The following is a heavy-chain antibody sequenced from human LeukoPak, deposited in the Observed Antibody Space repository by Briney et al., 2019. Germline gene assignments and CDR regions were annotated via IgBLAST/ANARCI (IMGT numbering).Heavy chain of an antibody. Sequence: GGSLRLSCAASGFTFSSYWMHWVRQVPGKGLVWVSRIYNDGSTTRYADSVKGRFTISRDNAKNTVYLQMNSLRAEDTAVYYCVRGGVTGSGTYYVLNWGQGTLITVSS. CDR2: IYNDGSTT. V-gene: IGHV3-74*01. CDR3: VRGGVTGSGTYYVLN. D-gene: IGHD3-10*01. J-gene: IGHJ4*02. CDR1: GFTFSSYW.